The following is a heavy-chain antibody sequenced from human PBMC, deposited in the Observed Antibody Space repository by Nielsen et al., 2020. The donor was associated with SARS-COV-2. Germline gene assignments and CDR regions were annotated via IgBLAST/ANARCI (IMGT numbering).Heavy chain of an antibody. CDR2: IYSGGST. Sequence: GESLKISCAASGFTVSSNYMSWVRQAPGKGLEWVSVIYSGGSTYYADSVKGRFTISRDNSKNTLYLQMNSLRAEDTAVYYCARGDSYYDILTGYDYWGQGTLVTVSS. D-gene: IGHD3-9*01. J-gene: IGHJ4*02. CDR3: ARGDSYYDILTGYDY. V-gene: IGHV3-66*01. CDR1: GFTVSSNY.